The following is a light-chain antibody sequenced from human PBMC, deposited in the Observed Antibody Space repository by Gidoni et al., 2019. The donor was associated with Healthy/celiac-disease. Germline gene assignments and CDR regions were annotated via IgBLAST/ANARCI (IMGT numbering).Light chain of an antibody. CDR3: SSYTSSSTPYV. CDR2: DVS. CDR1: SSDVGGYNY. J-gene: IGLJ1*01. V-gene: IGLV2-14*03. Sequence: QSALTQPASVSGSPVQSITISCTGTSSDVGGYNYVSGYQQHPGKAPKLMIYDVSNRPSGVSNRFSGSKSGNTASLTISGLQAEDEADYYCSSYTSSSTPYVFGTGTKVTVL.